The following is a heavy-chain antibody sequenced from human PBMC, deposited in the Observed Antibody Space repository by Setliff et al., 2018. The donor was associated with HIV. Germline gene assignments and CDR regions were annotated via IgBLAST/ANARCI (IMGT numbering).Heavy chain of an antibody. V-gene: IGHV3-23*01. CDR2: ISGSGDST. J-gene: IGHJ6*02. Sequence: GGSLRLSCAASGFTFSSYALSWVRQTPGKGLEWVAAISGSGDSTFYADSLKGRFTISRDDSKNTLYLQMNSLRAEDTAVYYCAKTLPTLYPPHDYYFAMDVWGQGTTVTVSS. CDR3: AKTLPTLYPPHDYYFAMDV. D-gene: IGHD2-15*01. CDR1: GFTFSSYA.